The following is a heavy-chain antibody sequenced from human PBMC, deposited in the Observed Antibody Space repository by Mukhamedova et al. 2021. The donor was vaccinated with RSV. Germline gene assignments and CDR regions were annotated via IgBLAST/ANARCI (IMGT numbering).Heavy chain of an antibody. CDR2: IWHDGGKK. CDR1: GFTFSNYG. CDR3: ARKGPLGGNYYD. V-gene: IGHV3-33*01. J-gene: IGHJ6*01. D-gene: IGHD1-26*01. Sequence: GFTFSNYGIHWVRQAPVKGLEWVADIWHDGGKKDYADSVKGRFTISRDNSKNTLYLQMNSLRVEDTAIYYCARKGPLGGNYYD.